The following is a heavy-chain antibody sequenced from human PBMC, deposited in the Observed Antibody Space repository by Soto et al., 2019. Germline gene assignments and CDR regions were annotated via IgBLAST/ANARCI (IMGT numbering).Heavy chain of an antibody. J-gene: IGHJ6*02. V-gene: IGHV1-18*01. CDR1: GYTFTNYG. Sequence: ASVKVSCKASGYTFTNYGITWVRQAPGQGLEWMGWISNYNGKTNYAQILQGRVTMTTDTSTRTAYMELTSSVTAADTAVYYCARYGSGSPYYGMDVWGQGTTVTVSS. D-gene: IGHD3-10*01. CDR3: ARYGSGSPYYGMDV. CDR2: ISNYNGKT.